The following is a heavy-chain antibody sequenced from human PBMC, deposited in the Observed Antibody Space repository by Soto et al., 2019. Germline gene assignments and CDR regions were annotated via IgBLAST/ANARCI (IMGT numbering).Heavy chain of an antibody. CDR2: ISGSGGST. J-gene: IGHJ6*02. CDR3: AKDINLLAARPYYYYGMDV. V-gene: IGHV3-23*01. Sequence: LSCAAPGVNGRNDAVGRVREKGGEGLNWVSAISGSGGSTYYADSVKGRFTISRDNSKNTLYLQMNSLRAEDTAVYYCAKDINLLAARPYYYYGMDVWGQGTSVTGSS. D-gene: IGHD6-6*01. CDR1: GVNGRNDA.